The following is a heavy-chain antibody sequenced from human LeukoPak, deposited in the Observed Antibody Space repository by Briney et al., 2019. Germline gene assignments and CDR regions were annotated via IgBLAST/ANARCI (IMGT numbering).Heavy chain of an antibody. D-gene: IGHD3-22*01. Sequence: GGSLRLSCAASGFPLSSYWMNWVRQAPGKGLEWVSAISGSGGSTYYADSVKGRFTISRDNSKNTLYLQMNSLRVEDTAVYYCAKNPQYYYDSSGFFEYWGQGTLVTVSS. CDR3: AKNPQYYYDSSGFFEY. CDR1: GFPLSSYW. V-gene: IGHV3-23*01. CDR2: ISGSGGST. J-gene: IGHJ4*02.